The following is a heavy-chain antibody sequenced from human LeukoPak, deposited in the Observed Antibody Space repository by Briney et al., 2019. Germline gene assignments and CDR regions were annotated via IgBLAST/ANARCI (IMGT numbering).Heavy chain of an antibody. Sequence: SETLSLTCTVSGGSISSSSYYWGWIRQPPGKGLEWIGSIYYSGSTYYNPSLKSRVTISVDTSKNQFSLKLSSVTAADTAVYYCARGRFEYSSGWYGWLNYFDYWGQGTLVTVSS. D-gene: IGHD6-19*01. CDR2: IYYSGST. V-gene: IGHV4-39*07. CDR3: ARGRFEYSSGWYGWLNYFDY. CDR1: GGSISSSSYY. J-gene: IGHJ4*02.